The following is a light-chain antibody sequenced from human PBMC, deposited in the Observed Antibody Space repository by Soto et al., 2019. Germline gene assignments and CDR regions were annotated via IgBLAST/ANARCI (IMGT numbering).Light chain of an antibody. CDR1: QSVARF. Sequence: DIQMTQSPSSLSASVGDRVTITCRASQSVARFLNWYQQKPGKAPKLLIFAASTLQSGVPSRFSGSGSGTHFTLTINRLQPEDFATYYCQQNYSPPPVTFGQGTRLEIK. J-gene: IGKJ5*01. CDR2: AAS. CDR3: QQNYSPPPVT. V-gene: IGKV1-39*01.